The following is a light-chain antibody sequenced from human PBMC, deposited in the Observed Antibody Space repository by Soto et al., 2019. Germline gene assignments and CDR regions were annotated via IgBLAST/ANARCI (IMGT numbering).Light chain of an antibody. CDR2: TAS. Sequence: DIQMTQSPSSLSASVGDRVTMTCRASQDIGINLAWYQQRPGKVPKLLIYTASTLQSGVPSRFSGSGSGAEFTLTISSLQPEDVATYYCQKYNSAPWTFGQGTKVDIK. CDR1: QDIGIN. J-gene: IGKJ1*01. V-gene: IGKV1-27*01. CDR3: QKYNSAPWT.